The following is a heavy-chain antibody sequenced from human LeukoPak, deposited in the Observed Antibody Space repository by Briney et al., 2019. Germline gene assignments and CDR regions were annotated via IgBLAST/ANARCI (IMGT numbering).Heavy chain of an antibody. CDR2: IIPIFGTA. J-gene: IGHJ4*02. CDR1: GGTFRSYA. V-gene: IGHV1-69*05. D-gene: IGHD2-15*01. Sequence: SVKVSCKASGGTFRSYAISWVRQAPGQGLEWMGRIIPIFGTANYAQKFQGRVTITTDESTSTAYMELSSLRSEDTAVYYCARAELELGYCSGGSCYSGTTFDYWGQGTLVTVSS. CDR3: ARAELELGYCSGGSCYSGTTFDY.